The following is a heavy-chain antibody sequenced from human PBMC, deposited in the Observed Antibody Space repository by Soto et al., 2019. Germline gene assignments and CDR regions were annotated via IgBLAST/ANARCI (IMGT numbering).Heavy chain of an antibody. CDR1: GFTFSSYW. V-gene: IGHV3-74*01. D-gene: IGHD3-22*01. CDR3: ARYPYPYYYDSSGYYSPLPDY. CDR2: INSDGSST. J-gene: IGHJ4*02. Sequence: PGGSLRLSCAASGFTFSSYWMHWVRQAPGKGLVWVSRINSDGSSTSYADYVKGRFTISRDNAKNTLYLQMNSLRADDTSVYYCARYPYPYYYDSSGYYSPLPDYWGQGTLVTVSS.